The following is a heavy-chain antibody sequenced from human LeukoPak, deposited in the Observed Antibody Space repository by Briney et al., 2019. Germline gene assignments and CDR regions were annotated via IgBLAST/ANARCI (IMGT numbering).Heavy chain of an antibody. V-gene: IGHV1-2*02. Sequence: ASVKVSCKASLYTFTDYYIHWVRQAPGQGLEWMGWINPNSGGTNYAQRFQGRVTMTRDTSINTAYMALSRLRSDDTAVYYCAGVSGRDFDYWGQGILVTVSS. J-gene: IGHJ4*02. D-gene: IGHD3-10*01. CDR2: INPNSGGT. CDR3: AGVSGRDFDY. CDR1: LYTFTDYY.